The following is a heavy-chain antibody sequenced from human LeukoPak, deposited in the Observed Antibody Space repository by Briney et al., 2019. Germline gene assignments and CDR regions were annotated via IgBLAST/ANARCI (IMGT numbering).Heavy chain of an antibody. CDR2: IYYSGST. CDR1: GGSISSYY. J-gene: IGHJ4*02. D-gene: IGHD3-22*01. V-gene: IGHV4-59*01. CDR3: ARARRYYYDSSGYPNDY. Sequence: SSETLSLTCTVSGGSISSYYWSWIRQPPGKGLEWIGYIYYSGSTNYNPSLKSRVTISVDTSKNQFSLKLSSVTAADTAVYYCARARRYYYDSSGYPNDYWGQGTLVTVSS.